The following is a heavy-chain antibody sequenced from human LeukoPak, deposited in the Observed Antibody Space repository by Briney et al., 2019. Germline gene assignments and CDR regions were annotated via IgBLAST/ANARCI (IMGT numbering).Heavy chain of an antibody. D-gene: IGHD3-22*01. Sequence: GGSLRLSCAASGFTLSDYSMSWVRQAPGKGLEWVSYISGSSRVIYYADSVKGRFIISRDNAKNSLYLQMNSLRDEDTAVYYCARDFDTSGYTFDYWGQGTLVTVSS. J-gene: IGHJ4*02. V-gene: IGHV3-48*02. CDR1: GFTLSDYS. CDR2: ISGSSRVI. CDR3: ARDFDTSGYTFDY.